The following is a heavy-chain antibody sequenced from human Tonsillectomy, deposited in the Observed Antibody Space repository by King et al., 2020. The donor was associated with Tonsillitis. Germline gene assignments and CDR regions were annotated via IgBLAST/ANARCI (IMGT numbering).Heavy chain of an antibody. J-gene: IGHJ4*02. Sequence: QLQESGPGLVKPSETLSLTCTVSGYSISSGYFWGWIRQPPGKGLEWIGSIYHSGSTYYNPSLKSRVTISVDTSKNQFSLKLSSVTAADTAVYYCARATSIGVAYYFDYWGQGALVTVSS. V-gene: IGHV4-38-2*02. CDR3: ARATSIGVAYYFDY. CDR1: GYSISSGYF. D-gene: IGHD6-19*01. CDR2: IYHSGST.